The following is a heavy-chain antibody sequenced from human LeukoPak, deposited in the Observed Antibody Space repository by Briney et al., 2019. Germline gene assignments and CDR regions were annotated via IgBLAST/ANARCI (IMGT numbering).Heavy chain of an antibody. CDR3: AGYGDYLDY. CDR2: ISSSSNNI. Sequence: GGSLRLSRGASGFPFRVYSMNFVREAPGRGLEWVSSISSSSNNISYADSVKGRFTISRDNAKISLNLQTNTLRAEDTAVCYCAGYGDYLDYWGQGTLVTVSS. CDR1: GFPFRVYS. J-gene: IGHJ4*02. D-gene: IGHD4-17*01. V-gene: IGHV3-21*01.